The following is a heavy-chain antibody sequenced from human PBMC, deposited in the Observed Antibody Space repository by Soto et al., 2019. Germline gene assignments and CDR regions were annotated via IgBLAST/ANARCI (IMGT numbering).Heavy chain of an antibody. CDR1: GYTFTSYG. D-gene: IGHD2-21*02. Sequence: GASVKVSCKASGYTFTSYGINWVRQATGQGLEWMGWMNPNSGNTGYAQKFQGRVTMTRNTSISTAYMELSSLRSEDTAVYYCARAKGDLRGRYDYWGQGTLVTVSS. V-gene: IGHV1-8*01. CDR2: MNPNSGNT. J-gene: IGHJ4*02. CDR3: ARAKGDLRGRYDY.